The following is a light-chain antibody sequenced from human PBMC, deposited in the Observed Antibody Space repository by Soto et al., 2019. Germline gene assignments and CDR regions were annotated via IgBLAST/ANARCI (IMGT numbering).Light chain of an antibody. CDR3: QSYDSSLSGSYV. V-gene: IGLV1-40*01. CDR1: SSNIGAGYD. J-gene: IGLJ1*01. Sequence: QLVLTQPPSVSGAPGQRVTISYTGSSSNIGAGYDVHWYQRLPGTAPKVLIYSNNNRPSGVPDRFSGSKSGTSASLAITGLQAEDEADYYCQSYDSSLSGSYVFGTGTKLTVL. CDR2: SNN.